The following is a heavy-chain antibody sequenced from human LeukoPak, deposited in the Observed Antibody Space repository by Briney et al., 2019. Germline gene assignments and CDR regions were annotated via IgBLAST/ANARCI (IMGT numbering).Heavy chain of an antibody. D-gene: IGHD3-10*01. J-gene: IGHJ4*02. CDR2: IKQDGSEK. CDR1: GFTFSSYW. CDR3: ARASSAAFDY. Sequence: PGGSLGLSCAASGFTFSSYWMNWVRQAPGKGLEWVANIKQDGSEKYYVDSVKGRFTISRDNAKNSLYLQMNSLRVEDTAVYYCARASSAAFDYWGQGTLVTVSS. V-gene: IGHV3-7*01.